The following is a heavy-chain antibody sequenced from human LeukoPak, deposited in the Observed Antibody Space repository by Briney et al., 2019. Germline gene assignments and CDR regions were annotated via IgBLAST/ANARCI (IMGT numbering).Heavy chain of an antibody. CDR3: AKVAKGNIVEVTALDY. Sequence: PGGSLRLSCGASGFTFSSYAMHWVRQAPGKGLEWVAIISYDGSNKFYADSVKGRFTISRDNSKNTLYLQMNSLGPEDTAMYYCAKVAKGNIVEVTALDYWGPGTLVTVSS. CDR2: ISYDGSNK. J-gene: IGHJ4*02. CDR1: GFTFSSYA. V-gene: IGHV3-30*18. D-gene: IGHD2-21*02.